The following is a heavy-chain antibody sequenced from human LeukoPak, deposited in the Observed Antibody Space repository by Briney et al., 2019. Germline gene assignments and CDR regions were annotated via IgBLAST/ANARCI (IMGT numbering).Heavy chain of an antibody. J-gene: IGHJ4*02. CDR1: GYTFTNYG. V-gene: IGHV1-18*01. D-gene: IGHD2-8*01. CDR2: ISAYNGNT. Sequence: GASVKVSCKASGYTFTNYGFSWVRRAPGQGLEWMGWISAYNGNTNYAQNFQDRVTMTTDTSTTTAYMGLRSLRSDDTAVYYCARWGVGFSNNGFDYWGRGSLVTVSS. CDR3: ARWGVGFSNNGFDY.